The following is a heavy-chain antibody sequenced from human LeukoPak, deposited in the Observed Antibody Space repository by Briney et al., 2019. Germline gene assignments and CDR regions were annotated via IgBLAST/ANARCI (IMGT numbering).Heavy chain of an antibody. CDR3: ARVDFDMGGSYYGAFDI. CDR1: GGTFSSYA. Sequence: ASVKVSCKASGGTFSSYAISWVRQAPGQGLEWIGGIIPIFGTANYAQKFQGRVTITTDESTSTAYMELSSLRSEDTAVYYCARVDFDMGGSYYGAFDIWGQGTMVTVSS. V-gene: IGHV1-69*05. D-gene: IGHD1-26*01. J-gene: IGHJ3*02. CDR2: IIPIFGTA.